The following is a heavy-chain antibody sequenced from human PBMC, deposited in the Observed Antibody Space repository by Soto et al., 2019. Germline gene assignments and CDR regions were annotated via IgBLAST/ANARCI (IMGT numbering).Heavy chain of an antibody. Sequence: GGSLRLSCAASGFTFRTYGMHWVRQAPGKGLEWVAVVWYDGSHQYYADSVKGRFTISRDNAKNTLCLQMNSLRVEYTAVYYCASDLSGRADVWGQGTTVTVSS. CDR3: ASDLSGRADV. D-gene: IGHD3-10*01. V-gene: IGHV3-33*01. CDR2: VWYDGSHQ. CDR1: GFTFRTYG. J-gene: IGHJ6*02.